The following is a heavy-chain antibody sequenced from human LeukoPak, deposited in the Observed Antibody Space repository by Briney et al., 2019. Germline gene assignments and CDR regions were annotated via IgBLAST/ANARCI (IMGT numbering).Heavy chain of an antibody. J-gene: IGHJ4*02. Sequence: EASVKVSCKVSGYTLTELSMHWVRQAPGKGLEWMGGFDPEDGETIYAQKFQSRDTMTEDTSTDTAYMELSSLRSEDTAVYYCATLGTMVRRYFDYWGQGTLVTVSS. CDR2: FDPEDGET. V-gene: IGHV1-24*01. CDR3: ATLGTMVRRYFDY. D-gene: IGHD3-10*01. CDR1: GYTLTELS.